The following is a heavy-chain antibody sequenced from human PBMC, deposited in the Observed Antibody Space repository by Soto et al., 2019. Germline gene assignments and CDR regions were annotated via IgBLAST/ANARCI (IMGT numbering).Heavy chain of an antibody. CDR3: AKDARRRSPIAAAGYFDY. CDR2: ISYDGSNK. Sequence: GGSLRLSCAASGFTFSSYGMHWVRQAPGKGLEWVAVISYDGSNKYYADSVKGRFTISRGNSKNTLYLQMNSLRAEDTAVYYCAKDARRRSPIAAAGYFDYWGQGTLVTVSS. D-gene: IGHD6-13*01. CDR1: GFTFSSYG. J-gene: IGHJ4*02. V-gene: IGHV3-30*18.